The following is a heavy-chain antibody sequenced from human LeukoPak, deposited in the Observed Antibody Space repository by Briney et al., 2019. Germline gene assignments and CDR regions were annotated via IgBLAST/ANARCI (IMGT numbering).Heavy chain of an antibody. CDR2: INWNGGST. D-gene: IGHD5-12*01. CDR3: ARGEPSSWLRLPTPFDY. J-gene: IGHJ4*02. Sequence: GGSLRLSCAASGFTFDDYGMSWVRQAPGKGLESVSGINWNGGSTGYADSVKGRFTISRDNAKNSLYLQMNSLRAEDTALYYCARGEPSSWLRLPTPFDYWGQGTLVTVSS. CDR1: GFTFDDYG. V-gene: IGHV3-20*04.